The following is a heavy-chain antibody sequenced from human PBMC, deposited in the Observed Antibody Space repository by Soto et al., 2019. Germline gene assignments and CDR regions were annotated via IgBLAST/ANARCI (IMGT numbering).Heavy chain of an antibody. D-gene: IGHD3-22*01. CDR1: GYTFTGYY. Sequence: ASVKVSCKASGYTFTGYYMHWVRQAPGQGLEWMGWISANSGNTKYAQNLQGRVSLTTDTSTNTAYMELSSLRSDDTAMYYCARGGYYDSSGSRNYYYYGMNVWGQGTTVTVSS. CDR2: ISANSGNT. CDR3: ARGGYYDSSGSRNYYYYGMNV. J-gene: IGHJ6*02. V-gene: IGHV1-18*04.